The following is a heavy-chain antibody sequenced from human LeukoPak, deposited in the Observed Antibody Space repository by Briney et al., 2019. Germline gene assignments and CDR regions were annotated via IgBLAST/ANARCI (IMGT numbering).Heavy chain of an antibody. CDR2: INPNSGGT. V-gene: IGHV1-2*02. CDR3: ARGPYDSSGYYSPFGY. Sequence: ASVKVSCKASGYTFTGYYMHWVRQTPGQGLEWMGWINPNSGGTNYAQKFQGRVTMTRDTSISTAYMELSRLRSDDTAVYYCARGPYDSSGYYSPFGYWGQGTLVTVSS. J-gene: IGHJ4*02. D-gene: IGHD3-22*01. CDR1: GYTFTGYY.